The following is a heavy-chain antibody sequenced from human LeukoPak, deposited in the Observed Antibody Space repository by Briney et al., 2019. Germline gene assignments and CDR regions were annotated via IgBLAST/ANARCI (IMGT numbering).Heavy chain of an antibody. V-gene: IGHV3-30*03. CDR1: GFTFSSYG. J-gene: IGHJ4*02. CDR2: ISYDGSNK. CDR3: ATGGGY. D-gene: IGHD3-10*01. Sequence: SGFTFSSYGMHWVRQAPGKGLEWVAVISYDGSNKYYADSVKGRFTISRDNSKNTLYLQMNSLRAEDTAVYYCATGGGYWGQGTLVTVSS.